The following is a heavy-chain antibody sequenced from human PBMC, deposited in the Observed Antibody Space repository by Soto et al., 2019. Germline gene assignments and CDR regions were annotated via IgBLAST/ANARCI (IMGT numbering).Heavy chain of an antibody. J-gene: IGHJ4*02. Sequence: SETLPLTCTVSGGSISSFYWSWIRQPPGKGLEWIGYIYYSGSTNYNPSLKSRVTISVDTSKNQFSLKLSSVTAADTAVYYCARSGRNVFWSGFTFDYWGQGTLVTVSS. CDR1: GGSISSFY. CDR2: IYYSGST. CDR3: ARSGRNVFWSGFTFDY. D-gene: IGHD3-3*01. V-gene: IGHV4-59*01.